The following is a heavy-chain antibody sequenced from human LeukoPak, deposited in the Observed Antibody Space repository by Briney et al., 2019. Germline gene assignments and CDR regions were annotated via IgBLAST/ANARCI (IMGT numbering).Heavy chain of an antibody. J-gene: IGHJ4*02. CDR3: ARGLSGSYSYYFDY. Sequence: SETLSLTCTVSGYSISSGYYWGWIRQPPGKGLEWIGSIYRSGSTYYNPSLKSRVTISVDTSKNQFSLKLSSVTAADTAVYYCARGLSGSYSYYFDYWGQGTLVTVSS. CDR2: IYRSGST. CDR1: GYSISSGYY. V-gene: IGHV4-38-2*02. D-gene: IGHD1-26*01.